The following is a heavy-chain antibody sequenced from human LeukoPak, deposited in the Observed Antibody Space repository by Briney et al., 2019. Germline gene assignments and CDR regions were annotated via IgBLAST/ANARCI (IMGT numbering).Heavy chain of an antibody. CDR3: AKDHWFGELLPVYFDY. Sequence: PGGSLRLSCAASGFTFSSYGMHWVRQAPGKGLEWVAVISYDGSNKYYADSVKGRFTISRGNSKNTLYLQMNSLRAEDTAVYYCAKDHWFGELLPVYFDYWGQGTLVTVSS. J-gene: IGHJ4*02. CDR1: GFTFSSYG. V-gene: IGHV3-30*18. D-gene: IGHD3-10*01. CDR2: ISYDGSNK.